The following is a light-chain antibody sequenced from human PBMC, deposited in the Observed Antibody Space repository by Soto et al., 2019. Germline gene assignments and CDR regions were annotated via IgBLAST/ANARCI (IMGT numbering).Light chain of an antibody. Sequence: DIQMTQSPSTLSASVGDRVTITCRASQSISSWLAWYQQKPGKAPKLLIFNASSLESVVPSRFSGSGSGTEFTLTISSLQPDDFATYYCQHYNSFPYTFGQGTKLEIK. CDR3: QHYNSFPYT. CDR1: QSISSW. J-gene: IGKJ2*01. V-gene: IGKV1-5*01. CDR2: NAS.